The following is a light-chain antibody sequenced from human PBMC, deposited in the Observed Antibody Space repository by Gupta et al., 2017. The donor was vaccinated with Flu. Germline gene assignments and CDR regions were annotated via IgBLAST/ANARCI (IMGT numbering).Light chain of an antibody. CDR2: AAS. CDR3: QHYGSSRFT. J-gene: IGKJ3*01. V-gene: IGKV3-20*01. CDR1: QSISSSS. Sequence: IVLTQSPGTLSLSPGERATLSCRASQSISSSSLARYQQKLGKAPRLRIYAASSGATGIPDRFSSSGSGTDFTLTISRLVPEDFAVYYCQHYGSSRFTFGPGTKVDIK.